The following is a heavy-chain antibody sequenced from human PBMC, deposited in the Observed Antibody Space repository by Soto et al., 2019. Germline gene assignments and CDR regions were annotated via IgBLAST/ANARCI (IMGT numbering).Heavy chain of an antibody. J-gene: IGHJ4*02. CDR1: GFTFSSYG. CDR3: AKEASGSYVDY. V-gene: IGHV3-30*18. D-gene: IGHD1-26*01. CDR2: ISYDGSNK. Sequence: GGSLRLSCAASGFTFSSYGMHWVRQAPGKGLEWVAVISYDGSNKYYADSVKGRFTISRDNSKNTLYLQMNSLRAEDTAVYYCAKEASGSYVDYWGQGTLVTV.